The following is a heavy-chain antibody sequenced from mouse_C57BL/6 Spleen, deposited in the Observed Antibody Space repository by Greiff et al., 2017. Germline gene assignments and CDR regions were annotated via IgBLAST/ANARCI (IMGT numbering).Heavy chain of an antibody. CDR2: ISSGSSTI. D-gene: IGHD2-4*01. Sequence: EVKLVESGGGLVKPGGSLKLSCAASGFTFSDYGMHWVRQAPEKGLEWVAYISSGSSTIYYADTVKGRFTISRDNAKNTLFLQMTSLRSEDTAMYYCARDGLRRGYYAMDYWGQGTSVTVSS. CDR1: GFTFSDYG. J-gene: IGHJ4*01. V-gene: IGHV5-17*01. CDR3: ARDGLRRGYYAMDY.